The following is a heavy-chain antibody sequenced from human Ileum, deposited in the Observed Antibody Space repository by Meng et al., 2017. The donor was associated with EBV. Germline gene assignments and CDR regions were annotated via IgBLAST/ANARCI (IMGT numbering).Heavy chain of an antibody. CDR2: INAGNGNT. J-gene: IGHJ5*02. Sequence: VQLVESGAEVKKPGASVKVSCKAYGYTFTSYAMHWVRQAPGQRLEWMGWINAGNGNTKYSQKFQGRVTITRDTSASTAYMELSSLRSEDTAVYYCARDYDILTGYYNVMGWFDPWGQGTLVTVSS. CDR3: ARDYDILTGYYNVMGWFDP. CDR1: GYTFTSYA. D-gene: IGHD3-9*01. V-gene: IGHV1-3*01.